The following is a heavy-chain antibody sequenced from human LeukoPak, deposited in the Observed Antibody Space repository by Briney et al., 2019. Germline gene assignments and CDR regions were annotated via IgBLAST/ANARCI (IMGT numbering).Heavy chain of an antibody. D-gene: IGHD4-23*01. CDR1: GGSISSYY. CDR3: ATLTTVVTPSYFDY. CDR2: IYTSGST. J-gene: IGHJ4*02. V-gene: IGHV4-4*07. Sequence: ASETLSLTCTVSGGSISSYYWSWIRQPAGKGREGIGRIYTSGSTNYNPSLKSRVTMSVDTSKNQFSLKLSSVTAADTAVYYCATLTTVVTPSYFDYWGQGTLVTVSS.